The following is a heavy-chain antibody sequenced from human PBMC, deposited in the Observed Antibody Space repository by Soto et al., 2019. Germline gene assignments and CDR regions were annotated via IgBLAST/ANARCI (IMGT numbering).Heavy chain of an antibody. CDR1: GFTFSSYG. D-gene: IGHD6-6*01. J-gene: IGHJ6*02. CDR2: ISYDGSNK. Sequence: LRLSCAASGFTFSSYGMHWVRQAPGKGLEWVAVISYDGSNKYYADSVKRRFTISRDNSKNTLYLQMNSLRAEDTAVYYCAKESSSSSFYYYYGMDVWGQGTTVTVSS. V-gene: IGHV3-30*18. CDR3: AKESSSSSFYYYYGMDV.